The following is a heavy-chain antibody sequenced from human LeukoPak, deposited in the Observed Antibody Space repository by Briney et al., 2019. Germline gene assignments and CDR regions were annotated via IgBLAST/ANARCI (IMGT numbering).Heavy chain of an antibody. J-gene: IGHJ4*02. CDR1: GYTFTGYY. D-gene: IGHD3-9*01. Sequence: ASVKVSCKASGYTFTGYYMHWVRQAPGQGLEWMGWINPTSGGTNYAQKFQDRVTMTRDTSISTAYMELSRLRSDDTAVYYCARSPHILTGENFDYWGQGTLVTVSS. V-gene: IGHV1-2*02. CDR3: ARSPHILTGENFDY. CDR2: INPTSGGT.